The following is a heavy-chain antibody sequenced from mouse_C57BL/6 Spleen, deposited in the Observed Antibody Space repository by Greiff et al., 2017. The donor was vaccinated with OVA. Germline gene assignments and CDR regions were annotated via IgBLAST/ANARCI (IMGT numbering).Heavy chain of an antibody. D-gene: IGHD4-1*01. J-gene: IGHJ4*01. CDR2: IDPSDSYT. Sequence: QVQLQQPGAELVMPGASVKLSCKASGYTFTSYWMHWVKQRPGQGLEWIGEIDPSDSYTNYNQKFKGKSTLTVDKSSSTAYMQLSSLTSEDSAVYYCASPQLGHYAMDYWGQGTSVTVSS. V-gene: IGHV1-69*01. CDR3: ASPQLGHYAMDY. CDR1: GYTFTSYW.